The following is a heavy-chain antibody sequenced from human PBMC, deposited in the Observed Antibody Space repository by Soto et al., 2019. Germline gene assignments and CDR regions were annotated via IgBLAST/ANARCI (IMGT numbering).Heavy chain of an antibody. D-gene: IGHD2-15*01. CDR2: ISSSSSYI. CDR3: ARDPLCSGGNCFLNDY. V-gene: IGHV3-21*01. CDR1: GFTFSSYS. J-gene: IGHJ4*02. Sequence: GGSLRLSCAASGFTFSSYSMNWVRQAPGKGLEWVSSISSSSSYIYYADSVKGRFTISRDNAKNSLYLQMNSLRAEDTAVYYCARDPLCSGGNCFLNDYWGQGTLVTVPS.